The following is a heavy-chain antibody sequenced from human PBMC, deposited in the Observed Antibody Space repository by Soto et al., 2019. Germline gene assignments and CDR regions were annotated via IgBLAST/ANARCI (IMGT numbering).Heavy chain of an antibody. Sequence: ASVKVSCKASGGTFSSYAISWVRQAPGQGLEWMGGIIPIFGTANYAQKFQGRVTITADESTSTAYMELSSLRSEDTAVYYCARDRTAVAARGYYYYYGMDVWGQGTTVTVSS. CDR1: GGTFSSYA. J-gene: IGHJ6*02. V-gene: IGHV1-69*13. CDR3: ARDRTAVAARGYYYYYGMDV. CDR2: IIPIFGTA. D-gene: IGHD6-19*01.